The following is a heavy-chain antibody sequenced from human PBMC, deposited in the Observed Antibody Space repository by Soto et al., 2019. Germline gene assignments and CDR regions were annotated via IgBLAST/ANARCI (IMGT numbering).Heavy chain of an antibody. CDR2: MNPNSGNT. Sequence: ASVKVSCKASGYTFTSYDINWVRQATGQGLEWMGWMNPNSGNTGYAQKFQGRVTMTRNTSISTAYMELSSLRSEDTAVYYCARGSHSSGYLGYWGQGTLVTVS. CDR1: GYTFTSYD. V-gene: IGHV1-8*01. J-gene: IGHJ4*02. D-gene: IGHD3-22*01. CDR3: ARGSHSSGYLGY.